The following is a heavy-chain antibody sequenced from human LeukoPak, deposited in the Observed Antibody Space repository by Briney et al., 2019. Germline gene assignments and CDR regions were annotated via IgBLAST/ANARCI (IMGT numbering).Heavy chain of an antibody. J-gene: IGHJ5*02. Sequence: PGGSLRDSCAASGFTFINDVMQWVRPALGKGLERVALIWYDGSYKSYGDTVKGRVSISTDNSKNTLIMQMNSLRADDKAVYYCARVTLIAVPNTGTGTAIGWFNAGGQGTLVTVSS. CDR3: ARVTLIAVPNTGTGTAIGWFNA. CDR2: IWYDGSYK. D-gene: IGHD6-19*01. CDR1: GFTFINDV. V-gene: IGHV3-33*01.